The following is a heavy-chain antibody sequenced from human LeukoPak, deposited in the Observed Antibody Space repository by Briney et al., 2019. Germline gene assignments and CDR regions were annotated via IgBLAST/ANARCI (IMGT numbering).Heavy chain of an antibody. Sequence: GGSLRLSCAASGFTFSSYSMNWVREAPGKGLEWVSSISSSSSYIYYADSVKGRFTNSRDNAKNSLYLQMNSLRAEDTAVYYCARSSIAAAGHLDYWGQGTLVTVSS. CDR2: ISSSSSYI. CDR1: GFTFSSYS. V-gene: IGHV3-21*01. D-gene: IGHD6-13*01. CDR3: ARSSIAAAGHLDY. J-gene: IGHJ4*02.